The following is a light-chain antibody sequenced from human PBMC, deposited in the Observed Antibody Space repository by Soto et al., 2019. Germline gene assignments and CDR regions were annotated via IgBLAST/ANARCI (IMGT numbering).Light chain of an antibody. Sequence: QSVLTQPPSASGSPGQSVTISCTGTSSDVGGYNYVSWYQQHPGKAPKVIIYEVSKRPSGVPDRFSGSKSGSTASLTVSGLQAEDEADYYCSSYTSSSTSYVFGTGTKVTVL. CDR2: EVS. CDR1: SSDVGGYNY. CDR3: SSYTSSSTSYV. J-gene: IGLJ1*01. V-gene: IGLV2-8*01.